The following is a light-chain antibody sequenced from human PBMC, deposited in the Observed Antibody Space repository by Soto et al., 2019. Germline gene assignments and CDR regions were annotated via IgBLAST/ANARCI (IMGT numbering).Light chain of an antibody. CDR1: SSDVGGYNY. CDR3: SSDAGRNSPFV. Sequence: QSALTQPPSASGSPGQSVTISCTGTSSDVGGYNYVSWYQQHPGKAPKVLIYDNNKRPSGVPDRFSGSKSGNTASLTVSGLHDDDEDYYYRSSDAGRNSPFVFGTGTKVTVL. CDR2: DNN. J-gene: IGLJ1*01. V-gene: IGLV2-8*01.